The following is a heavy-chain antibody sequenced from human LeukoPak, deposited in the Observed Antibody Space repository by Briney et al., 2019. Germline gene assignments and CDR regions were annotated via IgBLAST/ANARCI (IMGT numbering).Heavy chain of an antibody. J-gene: IGHJ4*02. CDR1: GFTFSSYG. V-gene: IGHV3-30*18. D-gene: IGHD6-13*01. Sequence: PGGSLRLSCAASGFTFSSYGMHWVRQAPGKGLEWVAVISYDGSNKYYADSVKGRFTISRDNSKNTLYLQMNSLRAEDTAVYYCAKGTSSSYKNFDYWGQGTLVTVSS. CDR3: AKGTSSSYKNFDY. CDR2: ISYDGSNK.